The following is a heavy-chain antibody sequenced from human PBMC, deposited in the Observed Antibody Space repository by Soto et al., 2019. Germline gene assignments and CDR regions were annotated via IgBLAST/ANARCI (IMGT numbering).Heavy chain of an antibody. V-gene: IGHV3-30*18. Sequence: GGSLRLSCAASRFTFSSYGMHWVRQAPGKGLEWVAVISYDGSNKYYADSVKGRFTISRDNSKNTLYLQMNSLRAEDTAVYYCAKDRVQSVEQLDFDYWGQGTLVTVSS. CDR1: RFTFSSYG. D-gene: IGHD6-6*01. CDR2: ISYDGSNK. CDR3: AKDRVQSVEQLDFDY. J-gene: IGHJ4*02.